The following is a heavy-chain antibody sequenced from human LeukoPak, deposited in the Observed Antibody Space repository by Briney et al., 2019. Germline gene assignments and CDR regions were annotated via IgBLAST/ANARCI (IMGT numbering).Heavy chain of an antibody. J-gene: IGHJ4*02. V-gene: IGHV3-48*02. CDR2: ISSSGTTI. CDR3: ARDMTAAGHYFDY. D-gene: IGHD6-13*01. Sequence: GGSLRLSCAASGSTFSSYSMNWVRQAPGKGLEWVSYISSSGTTIYYADSVKGRFTISRDNAKNSLYLQMNSLRDEDTAVYYCARDMTAAGHYFDYWGQGTLVTVSS. CDR1: GSTFSSYS.